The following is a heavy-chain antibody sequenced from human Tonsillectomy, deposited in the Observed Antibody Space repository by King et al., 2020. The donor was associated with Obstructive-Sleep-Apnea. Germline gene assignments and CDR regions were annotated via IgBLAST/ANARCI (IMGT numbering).Heavy chain of an antibody. CDR1: GFTFSSYW. CDR2: IKQDGSEK. J-gene: IGHJ6*02. CDR3: ARGHSGYSGYDSYGMDV. Sequence: VQLVESGGGLVQPGGSLRLSCAASGFTFSSYWMSWVRQAPGKGPEWVANIKQDGSEKYYVDSVKGRFTISRDNAKNSLYLQMNSLRAEDTDVYYCARGHSGYSGYDSYGMDVWGQGTTVTVSS. D-gene: IGHD5-12*01. V-gene: IGHV3-7*03.